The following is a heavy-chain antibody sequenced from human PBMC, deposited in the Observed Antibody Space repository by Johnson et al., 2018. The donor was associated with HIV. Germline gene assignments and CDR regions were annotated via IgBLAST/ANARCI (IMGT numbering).Heavy chain of an antibody. D-gene: IGHD7-27*01. CDR3: ARENWGQRMNAFDI. CDR1: GFTFSSYA. Sequence: QVPLVDSGGGVVQPGRSLRLSCAASGFTFSSYAMHWVRQAPGKGLEWVAVISYDGSNKYYADSVKGRFTISRDNSKNTLYLQMNSLRAEDTAVYYCARENWGQRMNAFDIWGQGTMVTVSS. V-gene: IGHV3-30*04. J-gene: IGHJ3*02. CDR2: ISYDGSNK.